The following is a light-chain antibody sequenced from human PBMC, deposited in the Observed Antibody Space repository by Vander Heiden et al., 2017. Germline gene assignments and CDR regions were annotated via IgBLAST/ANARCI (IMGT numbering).Light chain of an antibody. CDR1: QSVSSW. V-gene: IGKV1-5*03. J-gene: IGKJ1*01. CDR2: KTS. Sequence: DIQMTQSPSTLSASGGDTVTIACRASQSVSSWLAWYQQKPGKAPKVLIYKTSTLGGGVPSRFSGSGSGTEFTLTISSLQPDDFATYYCQQNNSYSWTFGQGTRVEVK. CDR3: QQNNSYSWT.